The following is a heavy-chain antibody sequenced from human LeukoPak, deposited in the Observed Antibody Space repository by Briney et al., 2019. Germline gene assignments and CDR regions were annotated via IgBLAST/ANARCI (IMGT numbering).Heavy chain of an antibody. CDR1: GFIFSNYA. CDR3: ARRWLGDPYGMDV. D-gene: IGHD3-10*01. V-gene: IGHV3-23*01. J-gene: IGHJ6*02. Sequence: RLGESLRLSCAASGFIFSNYAMTWVRQAPGKGLEWVSILGGLSESVYYPDSVKGRFTVSRDNSKDTLYLEINSLRGEDTATYYCARRWLGDPYGMDVWGQGTTVTVSS. CDR2: LGGLSESV.